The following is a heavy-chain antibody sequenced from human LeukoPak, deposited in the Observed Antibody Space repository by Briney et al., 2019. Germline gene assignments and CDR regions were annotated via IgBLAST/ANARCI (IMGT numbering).Heavy chain of an antibody. V-gene: IGHV3-30-3*01. CDR2: ISYDGSNK. CDR3: AKVVRSYDFWSGLYYFDY. Sequence: GGSLRLSCAASGFTFSSYAMHWVRQAPGKGLEWVAVISYDGSNKYYADSVKGRFTISRDNSKNTLYLQMNSLRAEDTAVYYCAKVVRSYDFWSGLYYFDYWGQGTLVTVSS. CDR1: GFTFSSYA. J-gene: IGHJ4*02. D-gene: IGHD3-3*01.